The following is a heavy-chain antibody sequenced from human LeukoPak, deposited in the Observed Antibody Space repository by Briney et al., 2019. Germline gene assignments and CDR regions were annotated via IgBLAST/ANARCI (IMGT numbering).Heavy chain of an antibody. D-gene: IGHD2-2*01. Sequence: QSGGSLRLSCTASGFNFSHYWMTWVRQAPGKGLQWVANMNQDGRQRYYADSVKGRFTISRDNSKNTLYLQMDSLRAEDTAVYYCARGDCSSTSCYLIDYWGQGTLVTVSS. CDR3: ARGDCSSTSCYLIDY. J-gene: IGHJ4*02. V-gene: IGHV3-7*04. CDR1: GFNFSHYW. CDR2: MNQDGRQR.